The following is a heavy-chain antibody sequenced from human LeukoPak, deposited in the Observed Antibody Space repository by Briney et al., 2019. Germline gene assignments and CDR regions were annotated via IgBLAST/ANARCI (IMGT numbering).Heavy chain of an antibody. CDR2: IYTSGST. CDR3: ARYGRAATAPKRYYFDY. V-gene: IGHV4-61*02. CDR1: GGSISSGSYY. J-gene: IGHJ4*02. Sequence: SQTLSLTCTVSGGSISSGSYYWSWIRQPAGKGLEWIGRIYTSGSTNYNPSLKSRVTISVVTSKNQFSLKLCSVTAADTAVYYCARYGRAATAPKRYYFDYWGQGTLVTVSS. D-gene: IGHD1-14*01.